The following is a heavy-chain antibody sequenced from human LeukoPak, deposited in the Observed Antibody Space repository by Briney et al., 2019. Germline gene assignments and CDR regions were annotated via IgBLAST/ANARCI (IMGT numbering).Heavy chain of an antibody. CDR2: IWYDGSNK. D-gene: IGHD6-19*01. CDR1: GFTFSSYG. J-gene: IGHJ4*02. V-gene: IGHV3-33*08. Sequence: GGSLRLSCAASGFTFSSYGMHWVRQAPGKGLEWVAVIWYDGSNKYYADSVKGRFTISRDNSKNTLYLQMDSLRAEDTAVYYCARDPGVWWLVWFVYWGQGTLGTVSS. CDR3: ARDPGVWWLVWFVY.